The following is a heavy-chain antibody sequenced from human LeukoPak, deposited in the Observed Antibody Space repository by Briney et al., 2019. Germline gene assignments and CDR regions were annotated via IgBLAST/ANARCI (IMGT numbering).Heavy chain of an antibody. CDR1: GFTFSSYG. J-gene: IGHJ4*02. D-gene: IGHD4-23*01. CDR2: ISYDGSNK. CDR3: ATHTTVAYFDY. V-gene: IGHV3-30*03. Sequence: GGSLRLSCAASGFTFSSYGMHWVRQAPGKGLEWVAVISYDGSNKYYADSVKGRFTISRDNPKNTLYLQMNSLRAEDAAVYYCATHTTVAYFDYWGQGTLVTVSS.